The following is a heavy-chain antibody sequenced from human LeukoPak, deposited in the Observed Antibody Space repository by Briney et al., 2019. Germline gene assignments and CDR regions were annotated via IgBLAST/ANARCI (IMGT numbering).Heavy chain of an antibody. J-gene: IGHJ4*02. D-gene: IGHD3-10*02. V-gene: IGHV3-48*01. CDR1: GFTSTSYT. Sequence: GGSLRLSCAAAGFTSTSYTMTWVRQAPGKGPEWVSYISSGSATIYYADSVKGRFTISRDNAKNSLYLQMNSLRAEDTAVYYCARIITMSYYFDYWGQGTLVTVSS. CDR2: ISSGSATI. CDR3: ARIITMSYYFDY.